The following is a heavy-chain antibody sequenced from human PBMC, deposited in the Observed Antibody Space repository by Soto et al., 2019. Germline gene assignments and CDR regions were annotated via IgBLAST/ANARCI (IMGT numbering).Heavy chain of an antibody. D-gene: IGHD3-10*01. Sequence: PVGSLRLSCAASGFTFSNAWMSWVRQAPGKGLEWVGRIKSKTDGGTTDYAAPVKGRFTISRDDSKNTLYLQMNSLKTEDTAVYYRTTGAHYYGSPNFDYWGQGTLVTVSS. J-gene: IGHJ4*02. CDR3: TTGAHYYGSPNFDY. CDR1: GFTFSNAW. CDR2: IKSKTDGGTT. V-gene: IGHV3-15*01.